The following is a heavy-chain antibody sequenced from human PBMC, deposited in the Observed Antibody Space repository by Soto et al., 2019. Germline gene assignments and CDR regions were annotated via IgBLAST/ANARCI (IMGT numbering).Heavy chain of an antibody. Sequence: QVQLVQSGAEVKKPGASVKVSCKASGYTFTSYYMHWVRQAPGQGLEWMGIINPSGGSTSYAQKFQGRVTMTRDPSTSTVYLGLSSLRSEDTAVYYCARDGVPYGGNSEVWFVPGGQGTLVTFSS. CDR2: INPSGGST. CDR3: ARDGVPYGGNSEVWFVP. V-gene: IGHV1-46*01. CDR1: GYTFTSYY. J-gene: IGHJ5*02. D-gene: IGHD4-17*01.